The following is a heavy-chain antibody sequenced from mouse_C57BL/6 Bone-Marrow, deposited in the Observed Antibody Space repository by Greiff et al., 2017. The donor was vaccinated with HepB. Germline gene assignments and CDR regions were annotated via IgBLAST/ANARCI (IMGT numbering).Heavy chain of an antibody. J-gene: IGHJ4*01. CDR3: VRHGGNYLYYAMDY. CDR1: GFSFNTYA. Sequence: EVKLVESGGGLVQPKGSLKLSCAASGFSFNTYAMNWVRQAPGKGLEWVARIRSKSNNYATYYADSVKDRFTISRDDSESMLYLQMNNLKTEDTAMYYCVRHGGNYLYYAMDYWGQGTSVTVSS. CDR2: IRSKSNNYAT. D-gene: IGHD2-1*01. V-gene: IGHV10-1*01.